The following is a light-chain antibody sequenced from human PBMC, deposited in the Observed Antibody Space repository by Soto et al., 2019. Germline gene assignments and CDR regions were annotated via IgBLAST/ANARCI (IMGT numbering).Light chain of an antibody. V-gene: IGKV3-20*01. Sequence: EIVLTQSPGTLSLSPGERATLSCRASQSVSSTYLAWYQQKPGQAPRPLIYGASSRATGIPDRFSGRGSGTDFTLTISRLEPEDFAVYYCQQHGSSPLTFGGGTKVDIK. CDR2: GAS. CDR1: QSVSSTY. J-gene: IGKJ4*01. CDR3: QQHGSSPLT.